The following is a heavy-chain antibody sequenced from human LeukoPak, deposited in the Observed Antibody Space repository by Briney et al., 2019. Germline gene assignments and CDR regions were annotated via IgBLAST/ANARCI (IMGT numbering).Heavy chain of an antibody. CDR1: GFTFSSYA. J-gene: IGHJ4*02. CDR3: ANYPGIAVAGTGLFDY. V-gene: IGHV3-23*01. CDR2: ISGSGGST. Sequence: GGSLRLSCAASGFTFSSYAVSWVRQAPGKGLEWVSAISGSGGSTYYADSVKGRFTISRDNSKNTLYLQMNSLRAEDTAVYYCANYPGIAVAGTGLFDYWGQGTLVTVSS. D-gene: IGHD6-19*01.